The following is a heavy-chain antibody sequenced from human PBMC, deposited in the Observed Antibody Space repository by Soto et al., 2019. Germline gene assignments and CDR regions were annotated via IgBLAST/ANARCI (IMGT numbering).Heavy chain of an antibody. D-gene: IGHD2-2*01. CDR3: ARLPILGPAAIDY. CDR1: GGSISSSSYY. Sequence: SETLSLTCTVSGGSISSSSYYWGWIRQPPGKGLEWIGSIYYSGSTYYNPSLKSRVTISVDTSKNQFSLKLSSVTAADTAVYYCARLPILGPAAIDYWGQGTLVTVSS. CDR2: IYYSGST. V-gene: IGHV4-39*01. J-gene: IGHJ4*02.